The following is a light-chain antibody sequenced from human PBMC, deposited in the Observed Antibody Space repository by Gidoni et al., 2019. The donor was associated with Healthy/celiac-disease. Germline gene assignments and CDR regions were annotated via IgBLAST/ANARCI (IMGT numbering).Light chain of an antibody. CDR2: EDH. V-gene: IGLV6-57*01. J-gene: IGLJ2*01. Sequence: NFMLTQLHSVSVSPRKTVTISCTRSSGSIASNYVQWYPQRPGSSPTTVIYEDHQRPSGVPDRFSGSIDSSSNSASLTISGLKTEDEADYYCQSYDSSNVVFGGGTKLTVL. CDR1: SGSIASNY. CDR3: QSYDSSNVV.